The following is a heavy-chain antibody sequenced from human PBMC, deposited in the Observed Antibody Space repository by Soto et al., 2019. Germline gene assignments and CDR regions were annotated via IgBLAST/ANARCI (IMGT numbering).Heavy chain of an antibody. Sequence: QVQVMQSGAEVKKPGASVKVSCKASGYTFTSYGISWVRQAPGQGLEWMGWISTYNGNTNYAQKLQGRVTMTTDTSTSTAYKELRSLRSDDTAVYYCGRDLYQSVFYYGMDVWGQGTTVTVSS. CDR2: ISTYNGNT. D-gene: IGHD2-2*01. CDR1: GYTFTSYG. V-gene: IGHV1-18*01. J-gene: IGHJ6*02. CDR3: GRDLYQSVFYYGMDV.